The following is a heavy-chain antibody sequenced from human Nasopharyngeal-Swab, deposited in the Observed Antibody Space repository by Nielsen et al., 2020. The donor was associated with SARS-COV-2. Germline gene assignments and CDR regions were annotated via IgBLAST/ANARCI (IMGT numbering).Heavy chain of an antibody. CDR3: ARDRSVGKQQLGRYDY. Sequence: SVKVSCKASGYTFTGYYMHWVRQAPGQGLEWMGRINPNSGGTNYAQKFQGRVTMTRDTSISTAYMELSRLRSDDTAVYYCARDRSVGKQQLGRYDYWGQGTLVTVSS. J-gene: IGHJ4*02. CDR1: GYTFTGYY. CDR2: INPNSGGT. D-gene: IGHD6-13*01. V-gene: IGHV1-2*06.